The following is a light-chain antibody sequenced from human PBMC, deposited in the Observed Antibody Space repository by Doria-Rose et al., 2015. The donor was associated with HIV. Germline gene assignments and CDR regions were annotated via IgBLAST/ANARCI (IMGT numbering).Light chain of an antibody. Sequence: TQSPGTLSLSPGERANLSCRASQSFSSTYLAWYQQQPGQAPSLLIYDGSTRATGIADRFSASGTGTDFTLTINRLEPEDFALYYCHQCGTSWTFGQGTKVEI. CDR2: DGS. V-gene: IGKV3-20*01. CDR1: QSFSSTY. J-gene: IGKJ1*01. CDR3: HQCGTSWT.